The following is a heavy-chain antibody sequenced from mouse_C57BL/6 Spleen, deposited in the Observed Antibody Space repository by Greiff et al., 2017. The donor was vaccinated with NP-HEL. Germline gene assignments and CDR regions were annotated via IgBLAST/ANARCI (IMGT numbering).Heavy chain of an antibody. V-gene: IGHV1-18*01. CDR3: ARRVDYGSSYDYAMDY. D-gene: IGHD1-1*01. CDR2: ISPNNGGT. Sequence: EVKLQESGPELVKPGASVKIPCKASGYTFTDYNMDWVKQSHGKSLEWIGDISPNNGGTIYNQKFKGKATLTGDKSSSTAYMRLRSLTSEDTAVYDCARRVDYGSSYDYAMDYWGQGTSVTVSS. CDR1: GYTFTDYN. J-gene: IGHJ4*01.